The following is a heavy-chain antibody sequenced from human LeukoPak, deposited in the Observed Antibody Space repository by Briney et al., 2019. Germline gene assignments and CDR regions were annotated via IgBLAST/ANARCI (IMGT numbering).Heavy chain of an antibody. CDR1: GFSFSSYA. D-gene: IGHD1-26*01. V-gene: IGHV3-23*01. CDR2: ISESGGYT. Sequence: PGGCPRLSCATSGFSFSSYAMSWVRQAPGKGLEWVSAISESGGYTNYAGSVKGRFTVSRDNSKNTLSLQMNSLGADDTAVYYCAKAFQRGWERDAFAFWGQGTLVSVSS. J-gene: IGHJ3*01. CDR3: AKAFQRGWERDAFAF.